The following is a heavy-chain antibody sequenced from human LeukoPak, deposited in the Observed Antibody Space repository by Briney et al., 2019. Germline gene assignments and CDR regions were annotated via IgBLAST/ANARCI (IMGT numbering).Heavy chain of an antibody. V-gene: IGHV4-59*08. D-gene: IGHD2/OR15-2a*01. J-gene: IGHJ4*02. CDR2: IYSSGNA. CDR3: ARQVNKYYYLDN. Sequence: SETLSLTCTVSGGSLSSYYCSWIRQPPGKGLEWIAYIYSSGNANYNPSLKSRVTISVDTSKNQVSLTLGSLTATDTAVYYCARQVNKYYYLDNWGQGTLVTVSS. CDR1: GGSLSSYY.